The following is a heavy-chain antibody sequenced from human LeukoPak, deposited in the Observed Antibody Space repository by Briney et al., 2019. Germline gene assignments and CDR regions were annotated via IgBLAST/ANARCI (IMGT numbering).Heavy chain of an antibody. CDR2: INPNSGGT. CDR3: AKEGFYYDSSGYFNWFDP. Sequence: AASVKVSCKASGYTFTGYYMHWVRQAPGQGLEWMGRINPNSGGTNYAQKFQGRVTMTRDTSISTAYMELSRLRSDDTAVYYCAKEGFYYDSSGYFNWFDPWGREPWSPSPQ. J-gene: IGHJ5*02. CDR1: GYTFTGYY. V-gene: IGHV1-2*06. D-gene: IGHD3-22*01.